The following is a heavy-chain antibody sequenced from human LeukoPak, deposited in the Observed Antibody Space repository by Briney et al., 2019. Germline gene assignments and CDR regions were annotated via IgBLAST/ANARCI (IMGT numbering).Heavy chain of an antibody. J-gene: IGHJ4*02. CDR2: IHPSTGNP. CDR1: GYTFTNYA. Sequence: ASVKVSCKASGYTFTNYAMNWVRQAPGQGLEWMGWIHPSTGNPTYAQGFTGRFVFSLDTSVSATYLQISSLKAEDTAVYYCARAFQSLGGLSLPDYWGQGTLVTVSS. D-gene: IGHD3-16*02. CDR3: ARAFQSLGGLSLPDY. V-gene: IGHV7-4-1*02.